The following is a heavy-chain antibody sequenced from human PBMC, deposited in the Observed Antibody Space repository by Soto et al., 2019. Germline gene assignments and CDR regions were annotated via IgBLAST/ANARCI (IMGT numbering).Heavy chain of an antibody. Sequence: GGSLRLSCAASGFSFRNYAMSWVRQAPGKGLEWISTLTGSSSNIYYADSVKGRFAISRDNSRNTLYLQMKSLTAEDTAVYYCANGRATSRLLTHDYWGQGTLVTVSS. CDR1: GFSFRNYA. CDR2: LTGSSSNI. J-gene: IGHJ4*02. CDR3: ANGRATSRLLTHDY. V-gene: IGHV3-23*01.